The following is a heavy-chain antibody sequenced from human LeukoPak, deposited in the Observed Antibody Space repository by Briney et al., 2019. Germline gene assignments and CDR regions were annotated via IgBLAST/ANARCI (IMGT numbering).Heavy chain of an antibody. D-gene: IGHD6-19*01. V-gene: IGHV3-21*01. Sequence: GGSLRLSCAASGFTFSSYSMNWVRQAPGQGLEWVSSISSSSSYIYYADSVKGRFTISRDNAKNSLYLQMNSLRAEDTAVYYCARGAVAGAFEYWGQGTLVTVSS. CDR1: GFTFSSYS. CDR2: ISSSSSYI. J-gene: IGHJ4*02. CDR3: ARGAVAGAFEY.